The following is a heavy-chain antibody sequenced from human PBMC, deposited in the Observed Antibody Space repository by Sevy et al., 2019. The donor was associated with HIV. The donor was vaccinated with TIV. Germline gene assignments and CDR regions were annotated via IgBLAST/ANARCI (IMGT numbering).Heavy chain of an antibody. V-gene: IGHV1-69*13. Sequence: ASVKVSCKASGGTFSSYAISWVRQAPGQGLEWMGGIIPIFGTANYAQKFQGRVTITADESTSTAYMELSSLRSEDTAVYYCARDSYCSGGSCSQYFQHWGQGTLVTVSS. CDR2: IIPIFGTA. CDR1: GGTFSSYA. J-gene: IGHJ1*01. CDR3: ARDSYCSGGSCSQYFQH. D-gene: IGHD2-15*01.